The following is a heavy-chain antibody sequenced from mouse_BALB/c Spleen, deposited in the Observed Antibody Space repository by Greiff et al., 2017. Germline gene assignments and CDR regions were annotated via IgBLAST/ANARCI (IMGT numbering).Heavy chain of an antibody. Sequence: EVKVVESGGGLVQPGGSLKLSCAASGFTFSSYGMSWVRQTPDKRLELVATINSNGGSTYYPDSVKGRFTISRDNAKNTLYLQMSSLKSEDTAMYYCARLTGDYWGQGTTLTVSS. V-gene: IGHV5-6-3*01. CDR3: ARLTGDY. CDR2: INSNGGST. CDR1: GFTFSSYG. J-gene: IGHJ2*01. D-gene: IGHD4-1*01.